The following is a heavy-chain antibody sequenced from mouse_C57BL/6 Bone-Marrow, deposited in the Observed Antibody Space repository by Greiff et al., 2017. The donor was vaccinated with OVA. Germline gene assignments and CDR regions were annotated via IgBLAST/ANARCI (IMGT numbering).Heavy chain of an antibody. V-gene: IGHV5-6*01. J-gene: IGHJ3*01. CDR3: ARRIFAY. CDR1: GFTFSSYC. CDR2: ISSGGSYT. Sequence: EVQRVESGGDLVKPGGSLKLSCEASGFTFSSYCMSWVRQTPDKRLEWVATISSGGSYTYYTESVKGGVTISRDNTKNTLYLQMSSLKSEDTSMYYCARRIFAYWGQGTLVTVSS.